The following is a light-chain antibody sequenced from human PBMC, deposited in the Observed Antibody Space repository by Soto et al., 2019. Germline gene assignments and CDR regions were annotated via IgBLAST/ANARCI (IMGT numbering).Light chain of an antibody. CDR2: DAS. V-gene: IGKV1-5*01. J-gene: IGKJ5*01. Sequence: RMTQSPSTLSASVGDRVTVTCRASDNIFTYVAWYQHRAGGAPKLLIFDASTLQSGVPPRFSGGGSGTDFTLTINGLQPEDSASYYCQHYPLYSGPFGQGTRLEIK. CDR3: QHYPLYSGP. CDR1: DNIFTY.